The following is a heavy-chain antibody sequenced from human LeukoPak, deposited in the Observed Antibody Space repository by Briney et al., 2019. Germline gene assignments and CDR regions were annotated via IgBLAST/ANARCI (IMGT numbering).Heavy chain of an antibody. Sequence: SETLSLTCSVSGDSVSRSDSYWDWIRQPPGKGLEWIGTIYYSGRTYYNPSLKSRVTISVDTSKNQFSLKLSSVTAADTAVYYCARQLMNYYDSSGYLVDYWGQGTLVTVSS. V-gene: IGHV4-39*01. D-gene: IGHD3-22*01. CDR2: IYYSGRT. CDR1: GDSVSRSDSY. CDR3: ARQLMNYYDSSGYLVDY. J-gene: IGHJ4*02.